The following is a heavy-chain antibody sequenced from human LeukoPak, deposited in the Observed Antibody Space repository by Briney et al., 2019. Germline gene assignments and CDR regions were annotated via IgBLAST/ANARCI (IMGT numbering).Heavy chain of an antibody. J-gene: IGHJ4*02. CDR1: GFTFSSYA. V-gene: IGHV3-23*01. CDR3: ARLLMVRGVIYRSVVDY. CDR2: ISGSGGST. D-gene: IGHD3-10*01. Sequence: GGSLRLSCAASGFTFSSYAMSWVRQAPGKGLEWVSAISGSGGSTYYADSVKGRFTISRDNSKNTLYLQMNSLRAEDTAVYYCARLLMVRGVIYRSVVDYWGQGTLVTVSS.